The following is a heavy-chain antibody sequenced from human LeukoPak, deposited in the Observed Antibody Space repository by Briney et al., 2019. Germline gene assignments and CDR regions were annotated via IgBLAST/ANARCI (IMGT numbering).Heavy chain of an antibody. CDR3: ASTVRLDYFTFDY. Sequence: ASVKVSCKASGYTFTSYGISWVRQAPVQGLVWIGWISAYNGNTNYAQKLQGRVTMTTDTSTSTAYMELRSLRSDDTAVYYCASTVRLDYFTFDYWGQGTLVTVSS. J-gene: IGHJ4*02. CDR1: GYTFTSYG. CDR2: ISAYNGNT. V-gene: IGHV1-18*01. D-gene: IGHD2/OR15-2a*01.